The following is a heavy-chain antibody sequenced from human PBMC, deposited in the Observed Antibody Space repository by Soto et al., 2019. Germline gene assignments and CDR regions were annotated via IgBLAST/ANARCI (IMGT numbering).Heavy chain of an antibody. V-gene: IGHV3-49*03. CDR3: TRGTNLGSSEYYFDY. J-gene: IGHJ4*02. CDR2: IRSSKAYGGTT. Sequence: GGSLRLSCTASGFTFGDYAMSWFRQAPGKGLEWVGFIRSSKAYGGTTEYAASVKGRFTISRDDSKSIAYLQMNSLKTEDTAVYYCTRGTNLGSSEYYFDYWGQGTLVTVSS. CDR1: GFTFGDYA. D-gene: IGHD6-6*01.